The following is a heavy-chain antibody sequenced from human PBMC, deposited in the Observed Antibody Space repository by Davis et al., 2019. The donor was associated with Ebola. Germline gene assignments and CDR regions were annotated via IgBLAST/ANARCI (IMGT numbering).Heavy chain of an antibody. CDR1: GGSISSYY. J-gene: IGHJ6*03. CDR2: IYYSGNT. CDR3: ARVSNPYYYYYYMDV. D-gene: IGHD1-14*01. V-gene: IGHV4-59*01. Sequence: GSLRLSCTVSGGSISSYYWSWIRQPPGKGLEWIGSIYYSGNTNYNPSLKSRVTISVDTSKNQFSLRLSSVTAADTAVYYCARVSNPYYYYYYMDVWGKGTTVTVSS.